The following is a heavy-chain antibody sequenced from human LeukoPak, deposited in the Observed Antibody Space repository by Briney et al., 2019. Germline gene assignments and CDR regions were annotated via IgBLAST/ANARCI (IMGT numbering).Heavy chain of an antibody. CDR1: GGSISSYY. CDR2: IYYSGST. Sequence: SETLSLTCTVSGGSISSYYWSWIRQPPGKGLEWIGYIYYSGSTNYNPSLKSRVTISVDTSKIQFSLKLSSVTAADTAVYYCASLVNNWNDDNWFDPWGQGTLVTVSS. D-gene: IGHD1-1*01. CDR3: ASLVNNWNDDNWFDP. V-gene: IGHV4-59*01. J-gene: IGHJ5*02.